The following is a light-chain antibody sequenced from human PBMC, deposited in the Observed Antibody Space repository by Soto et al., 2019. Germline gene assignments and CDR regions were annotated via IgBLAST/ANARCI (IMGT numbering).Light chain of an antibody. V-gene: IGKV1-33*01. J-gene: IGKJ1*01. CDR3: QQSYSTPTWT. CDR1: QNINNY. Sequence: IQMTQSPSSLSASVGDRVTITCQASQNINNYLNWYQQKPGRAPKLLIYDASNLEAGVPSRFRGSGSGTDFTFTISRLQPEDFATYYCQQSYSTPTWTFGQGTKVDIK. CDR2: DAS.